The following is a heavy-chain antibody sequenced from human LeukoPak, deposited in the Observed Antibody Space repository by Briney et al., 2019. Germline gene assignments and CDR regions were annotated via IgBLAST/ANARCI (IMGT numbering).Heavy chain of an antibody. J-gene: IGHJ6*03. Sequence: SETLSLTCTVSGGSISTYYWSWVRQPAGKGLEWIGRIYSSGSISYNPSLKSRVTMSVDTSKDQFSLNLSSVTAADTAVYYCARDEWNGYYYMDVWGKGTTVTVSS. CDR3: ARDEWNGYYYMDV. CDR1: GGSISTYY. V-gene: IGHV4-4*07. D-gene: IGHD2-8*01. CDR2: IYSSGSI.